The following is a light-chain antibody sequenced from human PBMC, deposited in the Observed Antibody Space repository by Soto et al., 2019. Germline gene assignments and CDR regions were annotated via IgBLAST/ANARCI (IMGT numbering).Light chain of an antibody. Sequence: DIQMTQSPSTLSASVGDRVTITCRASQMIYSWLAWYQQKPGKAPKLLIYEASSLDVGVPSRFSGSGSGTEFTLTISSLQPDDFATYYCHQYNTFWTFGQGTKVDMK. CDR3: HQYNTFWT. J-gene: IGKJ1*01. V-gene: IGKV1-5*03. CDR1: QMIYSW. CDR2: EAS.